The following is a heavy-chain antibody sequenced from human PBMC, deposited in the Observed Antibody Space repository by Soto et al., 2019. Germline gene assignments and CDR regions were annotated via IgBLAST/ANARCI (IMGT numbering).Heavy chain of an antibody. CDR1: GFTFSSYW. CDR3: ARATTPSYDFWSGYYAYYYGMDV. Sequence: PGGSLRLSCAASGFTFSSYWMSWVRQAPGKGLEWVANVKQDGSEKYYVDSVKGRFTISRDNAKNSLYLQMNSLRAEDTAVYYCARATTPSYDFWSGYYAYYYGMDVWGQGTTVTVSS. V-gene: IGHV3-7*01. D-gene: IGHD3-3*01. CDR2: VKQDGSEK. J-gene: IGHJ6*02.